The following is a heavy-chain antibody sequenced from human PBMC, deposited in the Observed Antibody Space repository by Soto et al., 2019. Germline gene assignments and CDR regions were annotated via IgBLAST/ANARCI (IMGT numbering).Heavy chain of an antibody. CDR1: GGSISSYY. V-gene: IGHV4-59*01. Sequence: SETLSLTCTVSGGSISSYYWSWIRQPPGKGLEWIGYIYYSGSTNYNPSLKSRVTISVDTSKNQFSLKLSSVTAADTAVYYCARGGYYDFWSGYSNWFAPWGQGTLVTVSS. CDR3: ARGGYYDFWSGYSNWFAP. CDR2: IYYSGST. D-gene: IGHD3-3*01. J-gene: IGHJ5*02.